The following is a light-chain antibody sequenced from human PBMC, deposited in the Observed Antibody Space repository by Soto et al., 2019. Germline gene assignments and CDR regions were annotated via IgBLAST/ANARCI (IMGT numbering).Light chain of an antibody. V-gene: IGLV2-14*03. CDR3: SSYRVGGSYV. CDR1: SSDVGRHNA. Sequence: QSALTQPASVSGSPGQSITISCSGTSSDVGRHNAVSWYQQHPSKVPQLMIYNVNIRPSGISDRFSASKSGNMASLTISGLQAEDEADYYCSSYRVGGSYVFGTGTKLTVL. J-gene: IGLJ1*01. CDR2: NVN.